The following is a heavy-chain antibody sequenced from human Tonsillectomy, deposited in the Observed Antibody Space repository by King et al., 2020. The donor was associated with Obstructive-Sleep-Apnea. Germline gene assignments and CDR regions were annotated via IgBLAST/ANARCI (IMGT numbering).Heavy chain of an antibody. J-gene: IGHJ4*02. Sequence: VQLQQSGPGLVKPSQTLSLTCAISGDSVSSNSAAWNWIRQSPSRGLEWLGRTYYRSKWYNDYAVSVKSRITINPDTSKNQFSLQLNSVTPEDTAVYYCARAYNWNYDFSFDYFDYWGQGTLVTVSS. CDR3: ARAYNWNYDFSFDYFDY. V-gene: IGHV6-1*01. D-gene: IGHD1-7*01. CDR1: GDSVSSNSAA. CDR2: TYYRSKWYN.